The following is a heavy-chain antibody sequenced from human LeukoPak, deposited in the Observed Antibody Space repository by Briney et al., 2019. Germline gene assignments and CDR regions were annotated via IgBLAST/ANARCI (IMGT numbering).Heavy chain of an antibody. CDR2: IYNTGST. CDR1: GASISSYY. J-gene: IGHJ6*02. CDR3: ARDRSDYYGSGSSKLPYYYYYGMDV. V-gene: IGHV4-4*07. D-gene: IGHD3-10*01. Sequence: SETLSLTCTVSGASISSYYWSWIRQPAGKGLEWIGRIYNTGSTNYNPSLMSRVTISVDTSKNQFSLKLSSVTAADTAVYYCARDRSDYYGSGSSKLPYYYYYGMDVWGQGTTVTVSS.